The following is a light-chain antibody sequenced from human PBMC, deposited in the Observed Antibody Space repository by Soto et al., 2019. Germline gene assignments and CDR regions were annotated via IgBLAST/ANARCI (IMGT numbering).Light chain of an antibody. J-gene: IGKJ3*01. Sequence: DIQMTQSPSSLSASVGDRVSITCRASQRISNYLNWYQQKVGTAPKVLIYDASALRSGVPSRFSGSGSRTDFTLTISNLQPEDFATYYCQQSYSSPFTFGPGTKVDIK. CDR2: DAS. V-gene: IGKV1-39*01. CDR3: QQSYSSPFT. CDR1: QRISNY.